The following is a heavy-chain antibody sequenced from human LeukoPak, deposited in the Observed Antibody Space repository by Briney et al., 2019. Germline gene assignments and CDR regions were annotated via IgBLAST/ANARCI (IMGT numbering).Heavy chain of an antibody. CDR1: GGSISSYY. CDR2: IYYSGSA. Sequence: PSETLSLTCTVSGGSISSYYWSWIRQPPGKGLEWIGYIYYSGSANYNPSLKSRVTISVDTSKNQFSLKLSSATAADTAVYYCAKAETGDWFDPWGQGTLVTVSS. D-gene: IGHD7-27*01. J-gene: IGHJ5*02. CDR3: AKAETGDWFDP. V-gene: IGHV4-59*01.